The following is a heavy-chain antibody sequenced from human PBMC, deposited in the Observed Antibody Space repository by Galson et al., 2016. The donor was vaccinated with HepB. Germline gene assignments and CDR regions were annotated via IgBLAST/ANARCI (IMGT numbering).Heavy chain of an antibody. D-gene: IGHD4-23*01. CDR2: VNPTTGSA. Sequence: SVKVSCKASGYTFTGYYLHWIRQAPGQGLECMGSVNPTTGSATYSQKFQGRVTMTRDTSTSTVYMELSSLQSQDTAVYFCAREGAVVATEYGGNSGAYGYGGQGTLVIVSS. CDR3: AREGAVVATEYGGNSGAYGY. V-gene: IGHV1-46*01. CDR1: GYTFTGYY. J-gene: IGHJ4*02.